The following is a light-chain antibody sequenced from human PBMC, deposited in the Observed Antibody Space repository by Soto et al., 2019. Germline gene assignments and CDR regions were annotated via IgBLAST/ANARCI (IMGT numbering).Light chain of an antibody. V-gene: IGKV3-15*01. Sequence: EIVMTQSPATLSVSPGERATLSCRASQSVSSNLAWYQQKPGQAPRLLIYDASTRATGVPARFSGSGSGTEFTLTIRSLQSEDFAVYYCQQYNNWPWTFGEGPKVEIK. J-gene: IGKJ1*01. CDR2: DAS. CDR3: QQYNNWPWT. CDR1: QSVSSN.